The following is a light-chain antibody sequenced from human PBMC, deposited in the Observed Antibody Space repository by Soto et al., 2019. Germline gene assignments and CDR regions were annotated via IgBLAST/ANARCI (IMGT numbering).Light chain of an antibody. Sequence: QSALTQPPSASGSHGQSVTISCTGTSSDVGAYNYVSWYQQHAGKAPKLVIYEVTKRPSGVPDRFSGSKSANTASLTVSGLQAEDEADYYCSSFASSNTCVFGGGTKLTVL. J-gene: IGLJ3*02. CDR1: SSDVGAYNY. V-gene: IGLV2-8*01. CDR3: SSFASSNTCV. CDR2: EVT.